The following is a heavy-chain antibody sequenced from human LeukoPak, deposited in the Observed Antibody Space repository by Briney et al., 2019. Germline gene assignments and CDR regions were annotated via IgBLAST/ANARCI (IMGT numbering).Heavy chain of an antibody. Sequence: PGGSLRLSCAASGFTFSRYTMNWVRQAPGKGLEWVSSISRTSTYIYYADSVKGRFTIPRDNAKNSLYLQMNSLRAEDTALYYCARGPPHLSDYWGQGTLVTVSS. CDR3: ARGPPHLSDY. CDR1: GFTFSRYT. J-gene: IGHJ4*02. V-gene: IGHV3-21*01. D-gene: IGHD1-14*01. CDR2: ISRTSTYI.